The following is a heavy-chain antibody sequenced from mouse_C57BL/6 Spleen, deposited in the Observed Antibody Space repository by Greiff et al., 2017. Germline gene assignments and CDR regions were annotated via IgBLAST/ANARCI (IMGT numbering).Heavy chain of an antibody. V-gene: IGHV1-64*01. Sequence: QVQLKQPGAELVKPGASVKLSCKASGYTFTSYWMHWVKQRPGQGLEWIGMIHPNSGSTNSNEKFKSKATLTVDKSSSTAYMQLSSLTSEDSAVYYCARSDSNYSFAYWGQGTLVTVSA. CDR1: GYTFTSYW. CDR3: ARSDSNYSFAY. CDR2: IHPNSGST. D-gene: IGHD2-5*01. J-gene: IGHJ3*01.